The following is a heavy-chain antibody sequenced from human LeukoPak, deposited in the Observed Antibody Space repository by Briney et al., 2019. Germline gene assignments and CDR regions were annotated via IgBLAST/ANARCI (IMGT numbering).Heavy chain of an antibody. CDR3: ARSLWRVAANFFDF. CDR1: GFIFSDYY. V-gene: IGHV3-11*04. Sequence: GGSLRLPCTASGFIFSDYYMSWVRQAPGKEPEWVSYIRYDGTTIDYADSVRGRFTISRDNAKNSLYLQMNSLRHEDTGVYYCARSLWRVAANFFDFWGPGVLVTVSS. D-gene: IGHD1-1*01. CDR2: IRYDGTTI. J-gene: IGHJ4*02.